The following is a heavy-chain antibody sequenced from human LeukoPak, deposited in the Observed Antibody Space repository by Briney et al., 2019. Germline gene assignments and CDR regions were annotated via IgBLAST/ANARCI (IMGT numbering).Heavy chain of an antibody. J-gene: IGHJ4*02. CDR2: ITSSSSTI. CDR3: ARGVKVTTVTQFDY. CDR1: GFTFNSYA. Sequence: GGSLRLSCAASGFTFNSYAMNWVRQAPGKGLEWVSYITSSSSTIYYADSVKGRFTISRDNAMNSLYLQMNSLSDEDTAVYYCARGVKVTTVTQFDYWGQGTLVTVSS. V-gene: IGHV3-48*02. D-gene: IGHD4-17*01.